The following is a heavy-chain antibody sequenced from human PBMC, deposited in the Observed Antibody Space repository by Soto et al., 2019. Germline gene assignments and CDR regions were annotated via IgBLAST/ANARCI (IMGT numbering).Heavy chain of an antibody. Sequence: GGSLRLSCVASGVTFSSYAMSWVRQAPGKGLEWVSHINIDGSGTSYADSVKGRFTISRDNAKNSLYLQMNSLRAEDTALYYCAKDIKYYYGSGSLIYYYYYMDVWGKGTTVTVSS. D-gene: IGHD3-10*01. CDR2: INIDGSGT. CDR3: AKDIKYYYGSGSLIYYYYYMDV. CDR1: GVTFSSYA. J-gene: IGHJ6*03. V-gene: IGHV3-74*01.